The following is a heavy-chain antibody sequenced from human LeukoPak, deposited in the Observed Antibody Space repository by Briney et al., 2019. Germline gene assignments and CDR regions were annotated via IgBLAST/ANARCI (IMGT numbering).Heavy chain of an antibody. CDR3: AKPHLPDGHQCSRDH. CDR1: GCTFDDYA. V-gene: IGHV3-9*03. CDR2: ISWNSGSI. D-gene: IGHD2-8*01. J-gene: IGHJ4*02. Sequence: PGRSLRLSCAASGCTFDDYAMHWVRQAPGKGLEGVSGISWNSGSIGYADSVKGRFTISRDNAKNSLYLQMNSLRAEDMALYYCAKPHLPDGHQCSRDHWRKGNLVPVSS.